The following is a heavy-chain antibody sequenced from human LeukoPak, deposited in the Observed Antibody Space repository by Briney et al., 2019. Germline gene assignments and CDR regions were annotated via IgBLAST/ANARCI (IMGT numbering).Heavy chain of an antibody. D-gene: IGHD5-18*01. CDR2: IYYSGST. CDR3: ASSSGYSYGYVY. Sequence: SETLSLTYTASGGSISSYYWSWIRQPPGKGLEWIGYIYYSGSTNYNPSLKSRVTISVDTSKNQFSLKLSSVTAADTAVYYCASSSGYSYGYVYWGQGTLVTVSS. CDR1: GGSISSYY. J-gene: IGHJ4*02. V-gene: IGHV4-59*08.